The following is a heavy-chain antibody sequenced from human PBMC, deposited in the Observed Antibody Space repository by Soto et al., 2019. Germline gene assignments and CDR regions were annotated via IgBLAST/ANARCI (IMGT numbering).Heavy chain of an antibody. V-gene: IGHV4-4*07. J-gene: IGHJ5*01. Sequence: WGTLSLSCAVSGASISGYYRSWVRKSAGKGLEWIGRIYATGTTDYNASLKRRVRMSVDTSKKQFFLKLRSVTAADTAVYYCVRDRTKALRDWFDSWGQGILVTVSS. CDR1: GASISGYY. D-gene: IGHD1-7*01. CDR2: IYATGTT. CDR3: VRDRTKALRDWFDS.